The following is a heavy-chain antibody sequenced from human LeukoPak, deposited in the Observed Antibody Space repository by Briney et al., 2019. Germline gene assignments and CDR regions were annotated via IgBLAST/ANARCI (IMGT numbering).Heavy chain of an antibody. J-gene: IGHJ4*02. V-gene: IGHV3-30*02. CDR2: LQNDGAKT. CDR1: GFSFSNYG. Sequence: QPGGSLRLSCAASGFSFSNYGMHWVRQAPGKGLEWMTFLQNDGAKTYYPESVKGRLTISRDNSKNTLYLQMNSLRAEDTAIYYCAKDLRGTYSAGLEYWGQGTLVTVSS. D-gene: IGHD1-26*01. CDR3: AKDLRGTYSAGLEY.